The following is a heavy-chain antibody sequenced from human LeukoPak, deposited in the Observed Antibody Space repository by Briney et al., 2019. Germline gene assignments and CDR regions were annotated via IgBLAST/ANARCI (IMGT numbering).Heavy chain of an antibody. CDR3: ARGGGTNSFDY. V-gene: IGHV3-53*01. Sequence: PGGSLRLSCAASGFTVSSNHMSWVRQAPGKGLEWVSVVYIGGTTYYADSVKGRFTISRDNSKNTLYLQMNSLRAEDTAIYYCARGGGTNSFDYWGQGTLVTVSS. CDR2: VYIGGTT. J-gene: IGHJ4*02. D-gene: IGHD1-26*01. CDR1: GFTVSSNH.